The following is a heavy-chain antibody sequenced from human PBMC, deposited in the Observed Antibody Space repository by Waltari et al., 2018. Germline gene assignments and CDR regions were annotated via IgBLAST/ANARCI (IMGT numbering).Heavy chain of an antibody. CDR1: GFTFSNYW. D-gene: IGHD1-26*01. J-gene: IGHJ4*02. CDR2: IKQDGSAK. Sequence: EVQLVESGGGLVQPGGSLRLSCAASGFTFSNYWMTWVRQAPGKGLEWVANIKQDGSAKDYVDSGKGRFTISRDNARNSLFLQMDSLRAEDTAVYYCARLAVWVAQEDFWGQGTLVTVSS. CDR3: ARLAVWVAQEDF. V-gene: IGHV3-7*01.